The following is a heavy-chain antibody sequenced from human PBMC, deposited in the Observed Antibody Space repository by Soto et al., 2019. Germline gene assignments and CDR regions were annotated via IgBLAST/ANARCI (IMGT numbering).Heavy chain of an antibody. CDR3: ARDTHVDTAMVRAFDY. CDR1: GFTFSSYG. J-gene: IGHJ4*02. V-gene: IGHV3-33*01. D-gene: IGHD5-18*01. CDR2: IWYDGSNK. Sequence: PGGSLRLSCAASGFTFSSYGMHWVRQAPGKGLEWVAVIWYDGSNKYYADSVEGRFTISRDNSKNTLYLQMNSLRAEDTAVYYCARDTHVDTAMVRAFDYWGQGTLVTVSS.